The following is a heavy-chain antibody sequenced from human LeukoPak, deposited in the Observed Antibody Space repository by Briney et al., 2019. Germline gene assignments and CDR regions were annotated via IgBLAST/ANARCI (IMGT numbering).Heavy chain of an antibody. CDR2: IKQDGSKK. Sequence: GGTLRLSCVASGFPFSSYWMTWVRQAPGKGLEWVANIKQDGSKKSYVDSVKGRFTISRDNAKNSLYLQMNSLRAEDTAIYYCTRVGYIDEGIDYWGQGTLVTVS. J-gene: IGHJ4*02. CDR3: TRVGYIDEGIDY. CDR1: GFPFSSYW. V-gene: IGHV3-7*04. D-gene: IGHD5-24*01.